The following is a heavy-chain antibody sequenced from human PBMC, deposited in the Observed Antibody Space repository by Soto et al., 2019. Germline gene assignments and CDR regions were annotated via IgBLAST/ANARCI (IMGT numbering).Heavy chain of an antibody. CDR3: ARVLTGWIDYYSYGMDV. J-gene: IGHJ6*02. Sequence: PGGSPRLSCAASGFTFRRYWMRWGRQAPGKGVEWVANIKQDGSEKYYVDSVKGRFTISRDNAKNSLYLQMNSLRAEDTAVYYCARVLTGWIDYYSYGMDVWGQGTTVTVSS. CDR1: GFTFRRYW. V-gene: IGHV3-7*05. CDR2: IKQDGSEK. D-gene: IGHD3-9*01.